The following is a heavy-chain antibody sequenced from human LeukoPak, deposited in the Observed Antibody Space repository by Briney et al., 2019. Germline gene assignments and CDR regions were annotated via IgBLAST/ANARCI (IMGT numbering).Heavy chain of an antibody. J-gene: IGHJ4*02. V-gene: IGHV3-30*03. CDR2: ISYDGSNK. Sequence: GRSLRLSCAASGFTFSSYGMHWVRQAPGKGLEWVAVISYDGSNKYYADSVKGRFTISRDNSKNTLYLQMNSLRAEDTAVYYCARSIRGYSGYDLYYFDYWGQGTLVTVSS. CDR1: GFTFSSYG. D-gene: IGHD5-12*01. CDR3: ARSIRGYSGYDLYYFDY.